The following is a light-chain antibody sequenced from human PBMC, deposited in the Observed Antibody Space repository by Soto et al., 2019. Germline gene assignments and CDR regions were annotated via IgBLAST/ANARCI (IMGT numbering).Light chain of an antibody. CDR1: QSVSSY. V-gene: IGKV3-11*01. CDR2: DAS. J-gene: IGKJ4*01. Sequence: EIVLTQSPATLSLSPGERATLSCRASQSVSSYLAWYQQKPGQAPRLLIYDASNRATGIPTRFSGSGSGTDFTLNISSLEPEDFAVYYCQHRANWPLTFGGGTTVEIK. CDR3: QHRANWPLT.